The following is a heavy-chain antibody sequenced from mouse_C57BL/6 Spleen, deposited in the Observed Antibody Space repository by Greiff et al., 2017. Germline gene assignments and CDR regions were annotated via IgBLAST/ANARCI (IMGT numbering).Heavy chain of an antibody. CDR3: ARSLITTGMDY. CDR2: ISSGSSTI. CDR1: GFTFSDYG. J-gene: IGHJ4*01. V-gene: IGHV5-17*01. D-gene: IGHD1-1*01. Sequence: EVKLMESGGGLVKPGGSLKLSCAASGFTFSDYGMHWVRQAPEKGLEWVAYISSGSSTIYYADTVKGRFTISRDNAKNTLFLQMTSLRSEDTAMYYCARSLITTGMDYWGQGTSVTVSS.